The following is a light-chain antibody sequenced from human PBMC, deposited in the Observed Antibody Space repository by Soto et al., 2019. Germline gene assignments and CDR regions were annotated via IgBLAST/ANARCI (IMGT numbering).Light chain of an antibody. V-gene: IGKV1-8*01. J-gene: IGKJ1*01. CDR3: QHYYNYPWT. CDR2: AAS. CDR1: QDIHNY. Sequence: AVLLTQSPSSFSASTGDRATITCRASQDIHNYLAWYQQVPGKAPKLLLYAASILQTGVPSRFSGSGSGTDFTLTIVGLQSEDFATYFCQHYYNYPWTFGQWTTVEN.